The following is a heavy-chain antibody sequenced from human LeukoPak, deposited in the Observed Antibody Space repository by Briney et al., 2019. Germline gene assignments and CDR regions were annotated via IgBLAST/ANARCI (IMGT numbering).Heavy chain of an antibody. CDR1: GFTVSSNY. J-gene: IGHJ3*02. CDR2: IYSGGST. D-gene: IGHD1-26*01. CDR3: ASSKWELDAFDI. Sequence: GGSLRLSCAASGFTVSSNYMSWVRQAPGKGLEWVSVIYSGGSTYYADSVKGRFTISRDNSKNTLYLQMNSLRAEDTAVYYCASSKWELDAFDIWGQGTMVTVSS. V-gene: IGHV3-66*01.